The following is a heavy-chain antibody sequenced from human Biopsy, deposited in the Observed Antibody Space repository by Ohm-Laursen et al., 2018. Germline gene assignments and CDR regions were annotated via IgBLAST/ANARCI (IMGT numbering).Heavy chain of an antibody. D-gene: IGHD3-22*01. CDR1: GGSISNNNYY. CDR3: ARDYDTSGYYYVS. V-gene: IGHV4-39*01. J-gene: IGHJ5*02. Sequence: TLSLTCTVSGGSISNNNYYWGWIRQPPGKGLEWIGSIFYRGSTYYKPSLKSRVNISVDTSKNQFSLKQNFVTAADTAVHYCARDYDTSGYYYVSWGQGTLVTVSS. CDR2: IFYRGST.